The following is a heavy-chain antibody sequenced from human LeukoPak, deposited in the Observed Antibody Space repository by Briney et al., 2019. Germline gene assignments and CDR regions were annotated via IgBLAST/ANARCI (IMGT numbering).Heavy chain of an antibody. D-gene: IGHD2/OR15-2a*01. J-gene: IGHJ4*02. V-gene: IGHV4-39*07. Sequence: PSETLSLTCTVSGGSISSNGYYWAWFRQPPGKGLEWIGSIYYSGGTYYNPSLKSRVTISIDTSKNQFSLKLRSVTAADTAVYYCARELPSPMYYFDYWGQGTLVTVSS. CDR1: GGSISSNGYY. CDR2: IYYSGGT. CDR3: ARELPSPMYYFDY.